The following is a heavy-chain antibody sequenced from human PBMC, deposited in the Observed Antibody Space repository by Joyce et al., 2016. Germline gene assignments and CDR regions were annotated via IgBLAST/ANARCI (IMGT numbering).Heavy chain of an antibody. CDR1: GFTFTNYA. D-gene: IGHD6-6*01. Sequence: EVQLLESGGALVQPGGSLRLSCAASGFTFTNYAMSWVRQAPGRGLEWVSSIRSSGGTTHYADSEKGRFTISRDNSKNTLNLQVNSLRAEDTAIYYCAKGPRIAARPNYYYYGMDVWGQGTTVTVSS. CDR2: IRSSGGTT. J-gene: IGHJ6*02. CDR3: AKGPRIAARPNYYYYGMDV. V-gene: IGHV3-23*01.